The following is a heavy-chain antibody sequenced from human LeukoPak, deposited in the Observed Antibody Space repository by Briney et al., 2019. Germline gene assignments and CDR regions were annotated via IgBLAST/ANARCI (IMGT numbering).Heavy chain of an antibody. CDR3: AKDRPCTTCSPSDY. Sequence: GGSLRLSCAASGFTFSNYGMHWVRQAPGKGLEWVAVIWYDGGNKYYADSVKGRFTISRDNSKNTLYLQMNSLRAEDTAVYYCAKDRPCTTCSPSDYWGQGTLVTVSS. CDR1: GFTFSNYG. CDR2: IWYDGGNK. D-gene: IGHD2-2*01. J-gene: IGHJ4*02. V-gene: IGHV3-33*06.